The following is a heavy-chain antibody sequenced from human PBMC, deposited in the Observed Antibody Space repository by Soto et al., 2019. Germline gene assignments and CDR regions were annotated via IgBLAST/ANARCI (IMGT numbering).Heavy chain of an antibody. CDR2: ISYDGARK. Sequence: PGGSLRLSCAASGFTFSIYAMHWVRQAPGKGLEWVAVISYDGARKAYANSVKGRFTISRDTSKNTLYLQMNSLRVEDTAAYYCSRGDREDTAVVIGARPGEYGMDACGRGTTVTVSS. J-gene: IGHJ6*02. CDR1: GFTFSIYA. D-gene: IGHD2-15*01. V-gene: IGHV3-30-3*01. CDR3: SRGDREDTAVVIGARPGEYGMDA.